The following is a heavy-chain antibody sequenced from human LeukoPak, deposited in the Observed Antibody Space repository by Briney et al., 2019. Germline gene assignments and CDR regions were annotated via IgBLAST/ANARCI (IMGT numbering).Heavy chain of an antibody. J-gene: IGHJ3*02. V-gene: IGHV3-7*01. D-gene: IGHD6-13*01. CDR3: AIQQPGISVPGTIYAFDI. CDR1: GFTFSSYW. Sequence: GGSLRLSCAASGFTFSSYWMSWVRQAQGKGLEWVANIKQDGSEKYYVDSVKGRFTISRDNAKNSLYLQTNSLRAEDTAVYYCAIQQPGISVPGTIYAFDIWGQGTMVTVSS. CDR2: IKQDGSEK.